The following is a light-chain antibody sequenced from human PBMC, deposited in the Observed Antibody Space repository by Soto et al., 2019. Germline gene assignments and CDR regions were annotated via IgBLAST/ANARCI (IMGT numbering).Light chain of an antibody. CDR2: DAS. Sequence: EIVLTQSPATLSVSTGKRVTLSCRASQSVDISLAWYQQKPGQAPRLLIYDASTMATGFPARFSGSGSGTEFTLTISSLQSEDFAVYYCQQYNNWPLTFGGGTKVDI. J-gene: IGKJ4*01. V-gene: IGKV3-15*01. CDR1: QSVDIS. CDR3: QQYNNWPLT.